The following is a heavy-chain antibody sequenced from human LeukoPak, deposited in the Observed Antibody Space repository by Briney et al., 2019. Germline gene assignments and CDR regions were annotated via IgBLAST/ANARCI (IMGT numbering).Heavy chain of an antibody. CDR2: ISGSGGST. Sequence: GGSLRLSCAASGFTFSSYAMSWVRQAPGKGLEWVPAISGSGGSTYYADSVKGRFTISRDNSKNTLYLQMNSLRAEDTAVYYCANDLYRTWTYYFDYWGQGTLVTVSS. D-gene: IGHD3-16*02. V-gene: IGHV3-23*01. J-gene: IGHJ4*02. CDR1: GFTFSSYA. CDR3: ANDLYRTWTYYFDY.